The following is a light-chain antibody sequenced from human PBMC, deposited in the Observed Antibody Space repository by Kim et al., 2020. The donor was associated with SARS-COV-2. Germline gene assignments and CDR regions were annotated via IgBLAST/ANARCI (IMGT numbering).Light chain of an antibody. CDR2: DVT. CDR3: SSDTSTNTVV. V-gene: IGLV2-14*01. J-gene: IGLJ2*01. CDR1: GSDVGGYSH. Sequence: QSALTQPASVSGSPGQSVTLSCTGSGSDVGGYSHVSWHQQYPGKPTKIMIYDVTKRPSGVSNRFSGSKSGNTSLLTISGLQAEDAADYYCSSDTSTNTVVFGGGTQLTVL.